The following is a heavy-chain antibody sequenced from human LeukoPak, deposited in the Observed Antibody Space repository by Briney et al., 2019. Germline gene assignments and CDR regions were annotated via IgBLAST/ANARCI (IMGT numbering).Heavy chain of an antibody. V-gene: IGHV1-18*01. CDR1: GYTFTGYG. Sequence: ASVKVSCKASGYTFTGYGISWVRQAPGQGLEWMGWISAYNGNTNYAQKLQGRVTMTTDTSTSTAYMELRSLRSDDTAVYYCARNVLLWFGELSKESNWFDPWGQGTLVTVSS. CDR3: ARNVLLWFGELSKESNWFDP. D-gene: IGHD3-10*01. CDR2: ISAYNGNT. J-gene: IGHJ5*02.